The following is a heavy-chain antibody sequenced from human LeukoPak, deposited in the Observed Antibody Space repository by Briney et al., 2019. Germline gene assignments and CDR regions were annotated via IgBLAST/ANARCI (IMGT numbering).Heavy chain of an antibody. D-gene: IGHD5-24*01. Sequence: SETLSLTCTVSGGSISSYYWSWIRQPPGKGLEWIGYIYYSGSTNYNPSLKSRVTLSVDTSKNQFSLKLSSVTAADTAVYYCARGAMTTTSTFDYWGQGTLVTVSS. CDR2: IYYSGST. CDR3: ARGAMTTTSTFDY. V-gene: IGHV4-59*13. CDR1: GGSISSYY. J-gene: IGHJ4*02.